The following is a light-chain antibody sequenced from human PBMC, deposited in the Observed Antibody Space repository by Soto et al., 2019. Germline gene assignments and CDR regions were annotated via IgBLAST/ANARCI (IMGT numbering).Light chain of an antibody. J-gene: IGKJ2*01. Sequence: DIVMTQSPLSLPVTPGEPASISCRSSQSLLHSNGYIYLDWYLQKPGQSPQLLIYLGSNRASGVPDRFSGSGSDTDFTLKISRVESEDVAIYYCMQALQTPYTFGQGTKLEIK. V-gene: IGKV2-28*01. CDR2: LGS. CDR1: QSLLHSNGYIY. CDR3: MQALQTPYT.